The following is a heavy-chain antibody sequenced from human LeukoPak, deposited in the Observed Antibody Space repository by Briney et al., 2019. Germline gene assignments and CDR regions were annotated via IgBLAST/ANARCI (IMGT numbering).Heavy chain of an antibody. CDR2: INHSGST. D-gene: IGHD5-12*01. Sequence: SETLSPTCAVYGGSFSGYYWSWIRQPPGKGLEWIGEINHSGSTNYNPSLKSRVTISVDTSKNQFSLKLSSVTAADTAVYYCAREVQSSGLFDYWGQGTLVTVSS. CDR3: AREVQSSGLFDY. CDR1: GGSFSGYY. J-gene: IGHJ4*02. V-gene: IGHV4-34*01.